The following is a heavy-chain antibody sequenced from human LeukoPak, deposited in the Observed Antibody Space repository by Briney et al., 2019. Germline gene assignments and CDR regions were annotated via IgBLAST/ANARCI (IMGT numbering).Heavy chain of an antibody. CDR2: ISGSGGST. V-gene: IGHV3-23*01. CDR1: GITLSNYG. D-gene: IGHD3-22*01. CDR3: AKRGVVIRVILVGFHQEASYFDS. J-gene: IGHJ4*02. Sequence: QPGGSLRLSCAVSGITLSNYGMSGVRQAPGKGLEWVAGISGSGGSTNYADSVKGRFTISRDNPKNTLYLHMNSLRPEDTAVYFCAKRGVVIRVILVGFHQEASYFDSWGQGALVTVSS.